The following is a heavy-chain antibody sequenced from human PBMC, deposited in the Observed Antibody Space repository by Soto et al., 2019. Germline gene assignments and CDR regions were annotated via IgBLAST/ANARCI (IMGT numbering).Heavy chain of an antibody. J-gene: IGHJ4*02. Sequence: QVQLQESGPGLVKPSQTLSLTCTVSGGSISSGGYYWSWIRQHPGKGLEWIGYIYYSGSTYYNPSLKSRVTISVDTSKNQFSLKLSSVTAADTAVYYCARVHYYGSGSYRTYYFDYWGQGTLVTVSS. V-gene: IGHV4-31*03. D-gene: IGHD3-10*01. CDR1: GGSISSGGYY. CDR2: IYYSGST. CDR3: ARVHYYGSGSYRTYYFDY.